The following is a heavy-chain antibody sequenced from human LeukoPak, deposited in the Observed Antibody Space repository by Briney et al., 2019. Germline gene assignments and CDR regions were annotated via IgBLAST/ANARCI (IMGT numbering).Heavy chain of an antibody. J-gene: IGHJ4*02. CDR2: IIPILGIA. V-gene: IGHV1-69*04. D-gene: IGHD3-22*01. CDR1: GGTFSSYA. Sequence: GASVKVSCKASGGTFSSYAISWVRQAPGQGLEWMGRIIPILGIANYAQKFQGRVTITADKSTSTAYMELSSLRSEDTAVYYCARAHKYYDSSGYHLYWGQGTLVTVSS. CDR3: ARAHKYYDSSGYHLY.